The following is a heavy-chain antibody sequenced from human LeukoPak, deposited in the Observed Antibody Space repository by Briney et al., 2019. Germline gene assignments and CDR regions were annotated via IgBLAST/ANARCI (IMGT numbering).Heavy chain of an antibody. D-gene: IGHD3-22*01. J-gene: IGHJ4*02. CDR3: ARGRYYDSSGYYPGNFDY. Sequence: SETLCLTCAVYGGSFSGYYWSWIRQPPGEGLEWIGEINHSGSTNYNPSLKSRVTISVDTSKNQFSLKLSSVTAADTAVYYCARGRYYDSSGYYPGNFDYWGQGTLVTVSS. V-gene: IGHV4-34*01. CDR2: INHSGST. CDR1: GGSFSGYY.